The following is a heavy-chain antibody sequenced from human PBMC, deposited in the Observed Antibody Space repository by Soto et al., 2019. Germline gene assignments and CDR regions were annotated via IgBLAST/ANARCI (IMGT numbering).Heavy chain of an antibody. Sequence: GSLRLSCAVSGFTVSNNYMSWVRQAPGKGLEGVSVIYSGGYTAYGDSVKGRFTISRDNSKNTLYLQMNSLRAEDTAVYYCAKSVGWQQKIYYYGMDVWGQGTTVTVYS. CDR2: IYSGGYT. CDR3: AKSVGWQQKIYYYGMDV. CDR1: GFTVSNNY. V-gene: IGHV3-53*01. J-gene: IGHJ6*02. D-gene: IGHD6-19*01.